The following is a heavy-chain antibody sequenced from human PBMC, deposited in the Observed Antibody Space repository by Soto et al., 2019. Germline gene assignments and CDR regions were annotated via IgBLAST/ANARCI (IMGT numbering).Heavy chain of an antibody. CDR1: GYTFTSYG. CDR2: ISAYNGNT. V-gene: IGHV1-18*01. Sequence: ASVKVSCKASGYTFTSYGISWVRQAPGQGLEWMGWISAYNGNTNYAQKLQGRVTMTTDTSTSTAYMELRSLRSDDTAVYYCARSQDIVVVPAAMPAPDCWGQGTLVTVSS. J-gene: IGHJ4*02. D-gene: IGHD2-2*01. CDR3: ARSQDIVVVPAAMPAPDC.